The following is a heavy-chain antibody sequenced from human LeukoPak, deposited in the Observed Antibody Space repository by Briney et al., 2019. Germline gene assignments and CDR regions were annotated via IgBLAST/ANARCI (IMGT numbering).Heavy chain of an antibody. D-gene: IGHD2-15*01. CDR3: AREVAATTLIDY. CDR2: IYTSGST. V-gene: IGHV4-4*07. CDR1: GGSISSYY. Sequence: SETLSLTCTVSGGSISSYYWSWIRQPAGKGLEWIGRIYTSGSTNYNPSLKSRVTISVDTPKNQFSLKLSSVTAADTAVYYCAREVAATTLIDYWGQGTLVTVSS. J-gene: IGHJ4*02.